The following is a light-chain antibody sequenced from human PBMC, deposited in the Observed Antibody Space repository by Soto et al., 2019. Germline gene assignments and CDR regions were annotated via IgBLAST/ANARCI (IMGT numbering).Light chain of an antibody. CDR3: QQYGSSPVT. V-gene: IGKV3-20*01. CDR1: QSVRSTY. J-gene: IGKJ1*01. Sequence: EIVLTQSPGTLSLSPGERATLSCRASQSVRSTYLAWYQQKPGQAPRLLIYGTSSRATGIPDRFSGSGSETDFTLTIIRLEPEDFAVYYCQQYGSSPVTFGQGTKVDIK. CDR2: GTS.